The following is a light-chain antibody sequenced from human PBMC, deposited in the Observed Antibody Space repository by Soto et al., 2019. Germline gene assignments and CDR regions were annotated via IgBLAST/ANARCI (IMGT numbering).Light chain of an antibody. V-gene: IGKV3-11*01. Sequence: EIVLIQSSATLSLSPGERATLSCRAIQSFGSYLAWYQHKPGQAPRLLISDASNRATGIPARFSGSGSETDFTLTISSLQPEDYAVYYCQQRSNWPSLTFGGGTKVDIK. CDR3: QQRSNWPSLT. J-gene: IGKJ4*01. CDR1: QSFGSY. CDR2: DAS.